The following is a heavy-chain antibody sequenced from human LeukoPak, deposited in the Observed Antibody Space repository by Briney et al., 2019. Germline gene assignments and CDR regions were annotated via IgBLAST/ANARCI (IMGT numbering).Heavy chain of an antibody. D-gene: IGHD1-26*01. J-gene: IGHJ4*02. V-gene: IGHV1-2*02. CDR3: ASLGKYGGSYGN. CDR2: INPNSGGT. CDR1: GYTFTGYY. Sequence: LAASVKVSCKASGYTFTGYYMHWVRQAPGQGLEWMGWINPNSGGTNYSQKFQGRVTITRDTSASTAYMELSSLRSEDTAVYYCASLGKYGGSYGNWGQGTLVTVSS.